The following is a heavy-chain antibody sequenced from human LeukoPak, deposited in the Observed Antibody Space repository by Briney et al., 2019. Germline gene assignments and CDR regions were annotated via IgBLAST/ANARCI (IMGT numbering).Heavy chain of an antibody. CDR3: ARRQIRTHFDY. D-gene: IGHD1-1*01. J-gene: IGHJ4*02. CDR1: GYTFTTFW. V-gene: IGHV5-51*01. Sequence: GESLKISCQASGYTFTTFWIGWVRQMPGKGLEWIGIVNPGDSDTRYGPSFQGQVTLSVDKSINTAYLQWSSLKASDTALYYCARRQIRTHFDYWAQGTLVTVSS. CDR2: VNPGDSDT.